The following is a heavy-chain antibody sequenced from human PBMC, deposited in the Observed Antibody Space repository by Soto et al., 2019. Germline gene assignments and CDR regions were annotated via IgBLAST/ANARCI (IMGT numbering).Heavy chain of an antibody. CDR3: LTTVTTEVSDY. V-gene: IGHV3-33*01. Sequence: QVQLVESGGGVVQPGRSLRLSCAASGFTFSSYGMHWVRQAPGKGLEWVAVIWYDGSNKYYADSVKGRVTISRDNSKNTLYLQMNSMRAEDTAVYYCLTTVTTEVSDYWGQGTLVTVSS. D-gene: IGHD4-4*01. CDR1: GFTFSSYG. J-gene: IGHJ4*02. CDR2: IWYDGSNK.